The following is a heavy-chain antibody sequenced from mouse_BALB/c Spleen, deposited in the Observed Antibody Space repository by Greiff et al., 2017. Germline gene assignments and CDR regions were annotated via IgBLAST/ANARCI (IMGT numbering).Heavy chain of an antibody. V-gene: IGHV7-3*02. D-gene: IGHD2-4*01. Sequence: EVMLVPSGGRLVQPGGSLRLSCATSGFTFTAYYMSWVRPPPGKALEWLGFIRPTANGYTTEYSASVKGRFTISRDNSESILYLQMTTLRAEDSAAYYCARDEGGLRRAFTYWGKGALVT. CDR1: GFTFTAYY. CDR3: ARDEGGLRRAFTY. J-gene: IGHJ3*01. CDR2: IRPTANGYTT.